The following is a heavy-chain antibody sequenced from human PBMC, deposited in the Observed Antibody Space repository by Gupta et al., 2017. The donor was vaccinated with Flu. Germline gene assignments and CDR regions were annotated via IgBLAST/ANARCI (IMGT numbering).Heavy chain of an antibody. CDR2: IIPIFGTA. D-gene: IGHD4-17*01. V-gene: IGHV1-69*06. Sequence: WVRQAPGQGLEWMGGIIPIFGTANYAQKFQGRVTITADKSTSTAYMELSSLRSEDTAVYYCAREDYGDYAPGYYYYGMDVWGQGTTVTVSS. CDR3: AREDYGDYAPGYYYYGMDV. J-gene: IGHJ6*02.